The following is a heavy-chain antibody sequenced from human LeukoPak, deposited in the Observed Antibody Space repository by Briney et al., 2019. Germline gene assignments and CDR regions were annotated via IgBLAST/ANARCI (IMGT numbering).Heavy chain of an antibody. CDR3: ARGLYYYDSSGYYNPVVFDY. CDR2: ISYDGSNK. D-gene: IGHD3-22*01. V-gene: IGHV3-30-3*01. CDR1: GFTFSSYA. J-gene: IGHJ4*02. Sequence: PGRSLRLSCAASGFTFSSYAMHWVRQAPGKGLEWVAVISYDGSNKYYADSVKGRFTISRDNSKNTLYLQMNSLRAEDTAVYYCARGLYYYDSSGYYNPVVFDYWGQGTLVTVSS.